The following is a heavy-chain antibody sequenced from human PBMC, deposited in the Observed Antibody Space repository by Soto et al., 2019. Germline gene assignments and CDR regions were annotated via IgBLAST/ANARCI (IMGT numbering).Heavy chain of an antibody. D-gene: IGHD6-19*01. J-gene: IGHJ4*02. CDR1: GGSFSGYY. V-gene: IGHV4-34*01. CDR3: ASYNGWYYRTYFDY. CDR2: IAHSRST. Sequence: QVQLQQWGAGLLKPSETLSLTCAVYGGSFSGYYWSWIRQPPGKGLEWIGEIAHSRSTSYNPTLKSRVTISVDTSKNQFSLKLTSVTAADTAVYYCASYNGWYYRTYFDYWGQGTLVTVSS.